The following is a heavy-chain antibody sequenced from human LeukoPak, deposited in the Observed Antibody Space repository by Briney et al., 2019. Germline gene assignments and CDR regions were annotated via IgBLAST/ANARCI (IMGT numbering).Heavy chain of an antibody. CDR3: ASPPRYSSSWYRH. CDR1: GGSFSGYY. CDR2: INHSGST. J-gene: IGHJ4*02. V-gene: IGHV4-34*01. D-gene: IGHD6-13*01. Sequence: SETLSLTCGVYGGSFSGYYWSWIRQPPGKGLEWIGEINHSGSTNYNPSLKSRVTISVDTSKNQFSLKRSSVTAADTAVYYCASPPRYSSSWYRHWGQGTLVTVSS.